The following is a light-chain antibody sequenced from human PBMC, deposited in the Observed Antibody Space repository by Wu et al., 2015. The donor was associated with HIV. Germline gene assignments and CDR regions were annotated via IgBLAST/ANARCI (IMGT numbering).Light chain of an antibody. J-gene: IGKJ1*01. CDR3: QKYNTAPWT. CDR2: AAS. V-gene: IGKV1-NL1*01. Sequence: QMTQSPSSLSASVGDRVTITCRVSQGISNSLAWYQQRPGKAPKLLLYAASRLESGVASRFSGSGSGTDYTLTIISLQPEDVATYYCQKYNTAPWTFGQGTKVEMK. CDR1: QGISNS.